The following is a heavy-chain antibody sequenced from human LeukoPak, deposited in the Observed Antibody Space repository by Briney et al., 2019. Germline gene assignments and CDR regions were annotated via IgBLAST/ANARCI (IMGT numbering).Heavy chain of an antibody. Sequence: GGSLRLSCAASGFTFSSYAMHWVRQAPGKGLEWVAVISYDGSNKYYADSVKGRFTISRDNSKNTLSLQMNSLRVEDTAVYYCAKDGDWAFGHWAQGTLVSVSS. CDR3: AKDGDWAFGH. CDR2: ISYDGSNK. J-gene: IGHJ4*02. D-gene: IGHD2-21*02. CDR1: GFTFSSYA. V-gene: IGHV3-30*04.